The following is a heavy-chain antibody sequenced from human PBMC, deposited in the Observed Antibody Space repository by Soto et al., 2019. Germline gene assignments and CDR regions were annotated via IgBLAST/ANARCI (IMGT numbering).Heavy chain of an antibody. CDR3: AKEGASPRGAYYYDSSGYSPFDY. V-gene: IGHV3-23*01. CDR1: GFTFSSYA. CDR2: ISGSGGST. J-gene: IGHJ4*02. D-gene: IGHD3-22*01. Sequence: LRLSCAASGFTFSSYAMSWVRQAPGKGLEWVSAISGSGGSTCYADSVKGRFTISRDNSKNTLYLQMNSLRAEDTAVYYCAKEGASPRGAYYYDSSGYSPFDYWGQGTLVTVSS.